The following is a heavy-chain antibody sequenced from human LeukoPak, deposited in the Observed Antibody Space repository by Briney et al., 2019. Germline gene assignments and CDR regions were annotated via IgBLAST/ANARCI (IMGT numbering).Heavy chain of an antibody. CDR2: IKQEGSQK. CDR3: AGGYYDFWSGYRAPGYYYGMDV. V-gene: IGHV3-7*03. J-gene: IGHJ6*02. D-gene: IGHD3-3*01. Sequence: GGSLRLSCAASGFTVSSHWMSWVRQPAGKGLEWVANIKQEGSQKYYMGSVKGRFTISRDNAKNSLYLQMNSLRAEDTAVYYCAGGYYDFWSGYRAPGYYYGMDVWGQGTTVTVSS. CDR1: GFTVSSHW.